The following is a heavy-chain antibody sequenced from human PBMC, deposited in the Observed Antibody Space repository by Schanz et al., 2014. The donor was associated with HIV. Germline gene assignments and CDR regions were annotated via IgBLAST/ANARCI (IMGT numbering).Heavy chain of an antibody. CDR1: GFNFNNYA. CDR2: ISHNGNND. J-gene: IGHJ4*02. CDR3: AKAGLFFGQLWLGFFDY. Sequence: QLVESGGGLIQPGGSLRLSCAASGFNFNNYAMTWVRQAPGKGLEWVAVISHNGNNDYYAESVKGRFTISRDNSKNTLDLQMNNLKPEDTAVYYCAKAGLFFGQLWLGFFDYWGQGAQVTVSS. V-gene: IGHV3-30*18. D-gene: IGHD3-10*01.